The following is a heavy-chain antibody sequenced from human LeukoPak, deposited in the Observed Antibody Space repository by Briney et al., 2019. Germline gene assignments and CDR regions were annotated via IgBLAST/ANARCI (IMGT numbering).Heavy chain of an antibody. Sequence: ASVKVSCKASGYTFTSYDINWERQATGQGLEWMGWMNPNSGNTGYAQKFQGGVTITRNTSISTAYMELSSLRSEDTAVYYCARKAGGLKRWLQLRTGYYFDYWGQGTLVTVSS. CDR2: MNPNSGNT. D-gene: IGHD5-24*01. CDR1: GYTFTSYD. V-gene: IGHV1-8*03. J-gene: IGHJ4*02. CDR3: ARKAGGLKRWLQLRTGYYFDY.